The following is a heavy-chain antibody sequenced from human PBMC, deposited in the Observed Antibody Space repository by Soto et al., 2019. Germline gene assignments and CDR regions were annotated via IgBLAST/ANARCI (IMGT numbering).Heavy chain of an antibody. V-gene: IGHV3-23*01. CDR2: ISGSGSTA. Sequence: GGSLRLSCAASGFVFSSYAMSWVRQAPGKGLEWVSAISGSGSTAYYADSVKGRFIFSRDNPKNTMYLQMNSLRAEDTALYFCAKTTDGWFSAFEIWGQGTVVTVSS. J-gene: IGHJ3*02. CDR3: AKTTDGWFSAFEI. CDR1: GFVFSSYA. D-gene: IGHD6-19*01.